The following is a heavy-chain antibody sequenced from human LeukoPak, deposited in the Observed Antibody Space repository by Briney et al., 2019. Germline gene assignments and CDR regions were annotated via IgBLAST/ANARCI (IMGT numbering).Heavy chain of an antibody. J-gene: IGHJ4*02. V-gene: IGHV3-21*01. CDR3: ARAVDCSSTSCYVRADY. CDR1: GFTFSSYA. Sequence: GGSLRLSCAASGFTFSSYAMSWVRQAPGKGLEWVSSISSSSSYIYYADSVKGRFTISRDNAKNSMYLQMNSLRAEDTAVYYCARAVDCSSTSCYVRADYWGQGTLVTVSS. D-gene: IGHD2-2*01. CDR2: ISSSSSYI.